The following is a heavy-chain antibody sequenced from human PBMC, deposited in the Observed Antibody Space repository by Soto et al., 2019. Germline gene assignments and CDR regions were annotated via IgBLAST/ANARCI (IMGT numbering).Heavy chain of an antibody. CDR2: ISSSSSYI. J-gene: IGHJ3*02. Sequence: EVQLVESGGGLVKPGGSLRLSCAASGFTFSSYSMNWVRQAPGKGLEWVSSISSSSSYIYYADSVNGRFTISRDNAKNSLYLQMNSLRAEDTAVYYCARDYPYSGSYSDAFDIWGQGTMVTVSS. D-gene: IGHD1-26*01. CDR1: GFTFSSYS. CDR3: ARDYPYSGSYSDAFDI. V-gene: IGHV3-21*01.